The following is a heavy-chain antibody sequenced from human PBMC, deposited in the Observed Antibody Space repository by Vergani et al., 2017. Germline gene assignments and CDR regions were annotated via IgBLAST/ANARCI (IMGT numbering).Heavy chain of an antibody. Sequence: QVRLQESGPGLVKPSETLSLTCSVSGGSMSGYYWSWIRQPPGKELEWIGYMYHSGSTNYNPSLETRVTISVDTSKNQFSLKLSSVTAADTAVYYCARDGKSRDCSSTSCYSWLRYWGQGTLVTVSS. D-gene: IGHD2-2*01. J-gene: IGHJ4*02. CDR1: GGSMSGYY. V-gene: IGHV4-59*12. CDR2: MYHSGST. CDR3: ARDGKSRDCSSTSCYSWLRY.